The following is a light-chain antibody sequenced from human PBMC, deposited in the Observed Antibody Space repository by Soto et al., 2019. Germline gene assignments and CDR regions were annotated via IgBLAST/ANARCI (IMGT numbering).Light chain of an antibody. Sequence: DIQMTQSPSSLSASVGDRVTITCRASQRISSHLNWYQQKPGKAPKLLIYAASSLQSGVPSRFSGSGSGTDFTLTITTLQPEDFATYYCQQSYNTPITFGQGTRLEIK. V-gene: IGKV1-39*01. J-gene: IGKJ5*01. CDR2: AAS. CDR3: QQSYNTPIT. CDR1: QRISSH.